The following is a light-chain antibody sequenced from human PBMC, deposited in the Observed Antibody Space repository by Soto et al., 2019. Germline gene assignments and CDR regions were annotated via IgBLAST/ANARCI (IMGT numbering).Light chain of an antibody. J-gene: IGLJ2*01. Sequence: QSALTQPASVSGSPGQSITISCTGTNSDVGGYNYVSWYQQHPGKAPKLMIYEVSNRPSGVSNRFSGSKSGNTASLTISGLQAEDEADYFCTSYTSRSSHVVIGGGTKLTVL. CDR3: TSYTSRSSHVV. V-gene: IGLV2-14*03. CDR2: EVS. CDR1: NSDVGGYNY.